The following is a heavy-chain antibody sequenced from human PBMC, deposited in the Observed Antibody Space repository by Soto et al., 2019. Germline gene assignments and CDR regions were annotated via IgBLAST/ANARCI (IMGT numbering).Heavy chain of an antibody. J-gene: IGHJ4*02. CDR1: GYTFTSYG. CDR2: ISAYNGNT. V-gene: IGHV1-18*01. D-gene: IGHD2-21*02. CDR3: ARDKPAAWVSGGDCYSAY. Sequence: QVQLVQSGAEVKKPGASVKVSCKASGYTFTSYGISWVRQAPGQGLEWMGWISAYNGNTNYAQKLQGRVTMTTDTXTXTXXMELRSLRADDTAVYYCARDKPAAWVSGGDCYSAYWGQGTLVTVSS.